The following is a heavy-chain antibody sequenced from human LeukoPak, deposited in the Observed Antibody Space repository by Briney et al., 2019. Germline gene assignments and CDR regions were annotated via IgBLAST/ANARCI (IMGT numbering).Heavy chain of an antibody. CDR1: GGSISSGDYC. J-gene: IGHJ4*02. V-gene: IGHV4-30-4*08. CDR2: IYYSGST. CDR3: ARDRNYYDSSGYYYGTYYFDY. D-gene: IGHD3-22*01. Sequence: SQTLSLTCTVSGGSISSGDYCWSWLRQPPGKGLEWIGYIYYSGSTYYNPSLKRRVTISVDTSKNQFSLKLSSVTAADTAVYYCARDRNYYDSSGYYYGTYYFDYWGQGTLVTVSS.